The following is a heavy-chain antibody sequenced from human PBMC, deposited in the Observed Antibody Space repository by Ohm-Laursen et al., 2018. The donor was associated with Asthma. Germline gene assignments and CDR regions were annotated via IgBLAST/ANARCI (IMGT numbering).Heavy chain of an antibody. D-gene: IGHD6-13*01. CDR1: GGSISSGGYS. CDR3: ARDTAAAGSEYNWFDP. Sequence: QTLSLTCAVSGGSISSGGYSWSWIRQPPGKGLEWIGYIYHSGSTYYNPSLKSRVTISVDRSKNQFSLKLSSVTAADTAVYYCARDTAAAGSEYNWFDPWGQGTLVTVSS. J-gene: IGHJ5*02. V-gene: IGHV4-30-2*01. CDR2: IYHSGST.